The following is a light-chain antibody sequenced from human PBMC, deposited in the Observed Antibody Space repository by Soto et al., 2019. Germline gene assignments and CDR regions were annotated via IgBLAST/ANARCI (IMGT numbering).Light chain of an antibody. CDR2: DAF. J-gene: IGKJ2*02. CDR3: QQRARWPST. CDR1: ESVDRY. Sequence: VLTQSPDILSLSQGQTSTLXXRASESVDRYVAWYQQKVGQAPRXLIYDAFTRATGVAARFSGSGAATDFTLTISSLEPDDFAVYYCQQRARWPSTFGPGTKVDIK. V-gene: IGKV3-11*01.